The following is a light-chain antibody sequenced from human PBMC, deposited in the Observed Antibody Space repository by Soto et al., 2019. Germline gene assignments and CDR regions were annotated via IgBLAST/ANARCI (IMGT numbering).Light chain of an antibody. CDR3: QQYCSSPRYT. CDR1: QNVATMY. Sequence: ESVLTQSPCALSLSPGETATLSCRASQNVATMYLSWYQQKPGQAPRLLIYGASTRATGIPDRFSGSGSGTDFTLTINRLEPEDFAVSFCQQYCSSPRYTFGQGTKLEIK. J-gene: IGKJ2*01. CDR2: GAS. V-gene: IGKV3-20*01.